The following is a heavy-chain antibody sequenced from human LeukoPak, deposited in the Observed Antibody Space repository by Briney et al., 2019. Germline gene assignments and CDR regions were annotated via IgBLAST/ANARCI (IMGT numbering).Heavy chain of an antibody. Sequence: GESLMISCRGSGYSFATYWIGWVRQQPGKGLEWVGIIYPSDSDTKYSPSFQGQVTISADKSTDTAYLQWSRLRASDTAIYYCVRKIYCTTARCHYGLDVWGQGTTVTVSS. D-gene: IGHD2-8*01. CDR3: VRKIYCTTARCHYGLDV. CDR2: IYPSDSDT. V-gene: IGHV5-51*01. J-gene: IGHJ6*02. CDR1: GYSFATYW.